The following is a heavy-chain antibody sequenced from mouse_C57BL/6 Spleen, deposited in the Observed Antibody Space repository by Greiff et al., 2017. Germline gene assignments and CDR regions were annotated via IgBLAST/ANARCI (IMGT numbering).Heavy chain of an antibody. CDR3: ARMGPTVGAMDY. CDR1: GFNIKDYY. D-gene: IGHD1-1*01. CDR2: IDPEDGVT. Sequence: VQLQQSGAELVKPGASVKLSCTASGFNIKDYYMHWVKQRTEQGLEWIGRIDPEDGVTKYAPKFQGKATITADTSSNTAYLQLSSLTSEDTAVYYCARMGPTVGAMDYWGQGTSVTVSS. V-gene: IGHV14-2*01. J-gene: IGHJ4*01.